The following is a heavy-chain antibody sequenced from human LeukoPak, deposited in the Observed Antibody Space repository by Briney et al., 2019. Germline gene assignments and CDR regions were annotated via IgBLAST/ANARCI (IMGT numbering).Heavy chain of an antibody. CDR1: GGSISSYY. CDR3: AREGCSSTSCHINGWFDP. V-gene: IGHV4-4*07. J-gene: IGHJ5*02. D-gene: IGHD2-2*02. CDR2: IYTSGST. Sequence: SETLSLTCTVSGGSISSYYWGWIRQPAGKGLEWIGRIYTSGSTNYNPSLKSRVTMSVDTSKNQFSLKLSSVTAADTAVYYCAREGCSSTSCHINGWFDPWGQGTLVTVSS.